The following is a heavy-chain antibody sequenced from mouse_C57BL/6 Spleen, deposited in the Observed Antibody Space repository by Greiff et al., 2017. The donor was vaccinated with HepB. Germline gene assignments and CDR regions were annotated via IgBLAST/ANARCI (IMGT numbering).Heavy chain of an antibody. D-gene: IGHD2-4*01. CDR3: ARSVYYDYDWFAY. Sequence: EVKVVESGGGLVKPGGSLKLSCAASGFTFSDYGMHWVRQAPEKGLEWVAYISSGSSTIYYADTVKGRFTISRDNAKNTLFLQMTSLRSEDTAMYYCARSVYYDYDWFAYWGQGTLVTVSA. CDR2: ISSGSSTI. V-gene: IGHV5-17*01. J-gene: IGHJ3*01. CDR1: GFTFSDYG.